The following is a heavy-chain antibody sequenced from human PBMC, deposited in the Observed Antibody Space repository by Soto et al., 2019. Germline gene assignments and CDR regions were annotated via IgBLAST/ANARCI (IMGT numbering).Heavy chain of an antibody. V-gene: IGHV4-4*07. CDR1: GGSISSYY. D-gene: IGHD2-2*01. CDR3: ARDAGPYCSSTSCSFD. CDR2: IYTSGST. Sequence: SETLSLTCTVSGGSISSYYWSWIRQPAGKGLEWIGRIYTSGSTNYNPSLKSRVTMSVDTSKNQFSLKLSSVTAADTAVYYCARDAGPYCSSTSCSFDWGQGTLVTVS. J-gene: IGHJ4*02.